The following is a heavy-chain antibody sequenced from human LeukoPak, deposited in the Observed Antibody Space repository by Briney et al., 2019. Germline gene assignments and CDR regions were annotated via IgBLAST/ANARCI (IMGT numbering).Heavy chain of an antibody. CDR3: ARDLNHCSSTSCHIDDYYYYGMDV. J-gene: IGHJ6*02. CDR1: VGTFSSYA. Sequence: SVKVSCKASVGTFSSYAISWVRQAPGQGREWMGRRFPIFGIANAAQKCQGRVTITADKSTSTAYMELSSLRSEDTAVYYCARDLNHCSSTSCHIDDYYYYGMDVWGQGTTVTVSS. V-gene: IGHV1-69*04. D-gene: IGHD2-2*01. CDR2: RFPIFGIA.